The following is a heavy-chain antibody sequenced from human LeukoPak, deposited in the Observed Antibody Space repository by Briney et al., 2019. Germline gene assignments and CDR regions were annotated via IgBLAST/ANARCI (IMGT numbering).Heavy chain of an antibody. D-gene: IGHD2-15*01. CDR2: INPNSGGT. V-gene: IGHV1-2*02. CDR3: AREGGSSSTSDDDAFDI. Sequence: GASVKVSCKASGYTFTSYYMHWVRQAPGQGLEWMGLINPNSGGTNYAQKFQGRVTMTRDTSISTAYMELSRLRSDDTAVYYCAREGGSSSTSDDDAFDIWGQGTMVTVSS. CDR1: GYTFTSYY. J-gene: IGHJ3*02.